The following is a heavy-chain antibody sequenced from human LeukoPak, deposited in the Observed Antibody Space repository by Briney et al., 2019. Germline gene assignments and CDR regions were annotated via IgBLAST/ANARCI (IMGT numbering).Heavy chain of an antibody. Sequence: SVKVSCKASGGSFSRNAISWVRQAPGQGLEWMGRFIPILGIATYAQKFQGRVTITADGSTSTAYMELSSLRSEDTAVYYCARIQAVGVPVAIDAYYSYGMDVWGQGTAVTVSS. CDR1: GGSFSRNA. CDR2: FIPILGIA. J-gene: IGHJ6*02. CDR3: ARIQAVGVPVAIDAYYSYGMDV. D-gene: IGHD2-2*02. V-gene: IGHV1-69*04.